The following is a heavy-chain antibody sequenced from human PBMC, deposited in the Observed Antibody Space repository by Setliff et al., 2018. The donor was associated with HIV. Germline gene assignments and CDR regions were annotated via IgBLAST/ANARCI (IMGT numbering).Heavy chain of an antibody. J-gene: IGHJ6*03. D-gene: IGHD3-10*01. Sequence: SVKVSCKASGYTFTSYYMHWVRQAPGQGLEWMGDIIPIFSTANYAQKFQGRVTITTDESTTTAYMELRSLRSEDTAVYYCARETYYGSGSYLPTEYYYYYMDVWGKGTTVTVSS. CDR2: IIPIFSTA. V-gene: IGHV1-69*05. CDR1: GYTFTSYY. CDR3: ARETYYGSGSYLPTEYYYYYMDV.